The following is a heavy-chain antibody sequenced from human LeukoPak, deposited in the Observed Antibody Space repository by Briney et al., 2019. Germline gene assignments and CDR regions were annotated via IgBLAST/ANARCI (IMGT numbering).Heavy chain of an antibody. D-gene: IGHD3-9*01. CDR3: ARAPGRYFDWLFQDY. CDR1: GYSISSGYY. V-gene: IGHV4-38-2*02. CDR2: IYHSGST. Sequence: SETLSLTCTVSGYSISSGYYWGWIRQPPGKGLEWIGSIYHSGSTYYNPSLKSRVTISVDTSKNQFSLKLSSVTAADTAVYYCARAPGRYFDWLFQDYWGQGTLVTVSS. J-gene: IGHJ4*02.